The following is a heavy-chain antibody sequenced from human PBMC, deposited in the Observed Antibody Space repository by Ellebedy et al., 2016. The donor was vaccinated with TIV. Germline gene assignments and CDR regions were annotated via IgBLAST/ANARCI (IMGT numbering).Heavy chain of an antibody. CDR3: ARDRTQGYGDNYFDS. D-gene: IGHD4-17*01. V-gene: IGHV3-30-3*01. CDR1: GFTFSRYA. Sequence: PGGSLRLSCAASGFTFSRYAIHWVRQAPGKGREWVAGVSYGGNDKYYADSVKGRFTISRDNSKNTLNMQMNSLRADDTAVYYFARDRTQGYGDNYFDSWGQGTLVTVSS. CDR2: VSYGGNDK. J-gene: IGHJ4*02.